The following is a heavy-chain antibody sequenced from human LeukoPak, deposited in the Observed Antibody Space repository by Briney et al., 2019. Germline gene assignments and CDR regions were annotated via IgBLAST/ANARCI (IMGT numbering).Heavy chain of an antibody. CDR1: GDSVSSNSAA. Sequence: SQTLSLTCAVSGDSVSSNSAAWNWIRQSPSRGLEWLGRTYYRSKWSYDYAVSVKNRITINPDTSKNQFSLKLNSVTPEDTAVYFRTREARIYTILTGNYSSGWFYDYWGQGTQVTVSS. J-gene: IGHJ4*02. V-gene: IGHV6-1*01. D-gene: IGHD3-9*01. CDR2: TYYRSKWSY. CDR3: TREARIYTILTGNYSSGWFYDY.